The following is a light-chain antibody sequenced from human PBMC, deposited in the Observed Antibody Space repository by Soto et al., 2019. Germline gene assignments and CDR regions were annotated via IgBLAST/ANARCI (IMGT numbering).Light chain of an antibody. Sequence: EIVLTQSPAALSLSPVERATLSCVASQSVSSSYLAWYQQKPGLAPRLLIYGASTRATGIPARFSGSGSGTDFTLTISRLEAEDFAVYYCQQYGSSPEWTFGQGTKVDIK. V-gene: IGKV3D-20*01. CDR1: QSVSSSY. CDR3: QQYGSSPEWT. J-gene: IGKJ1*01. CDR2: GAS.